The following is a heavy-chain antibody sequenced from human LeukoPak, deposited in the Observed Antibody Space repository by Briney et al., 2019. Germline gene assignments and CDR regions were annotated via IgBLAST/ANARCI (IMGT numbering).Heavy chain of an antibody. CDR2: INPNSGGT. J-gene: IGHJ4*02. D-gene: IGHD6-19*01. CDR1: GYTFTGYY. V-gene: IGHV1-2*02. Sequence: ASVKVSCKASGYTFTGYYMHWVRPAPGQGLEWMGWINPNSGGTNYAQKFQGRVTMTRDTSISTAYMELSRLRSDDTAVYYCARSVAGYSSGWYPLGYWGQGTLVTVSS. CDR3: ARSVAGYSSGWYPLGY.